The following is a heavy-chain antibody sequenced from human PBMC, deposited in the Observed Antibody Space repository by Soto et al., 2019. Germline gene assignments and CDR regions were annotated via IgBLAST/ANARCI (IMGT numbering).Heavy chain of an antibody. J-gene: IGHJ4*02. CDR2: IWYDGSNK. D-gene: IGHD1-26*01. CDR3: AREREIRSWDGAFDY. V-gene: IGHV3-33*01. CDR1: GFTFSSYG. Sequence: PGGSLRLSCAASGFTFSSYGMHWVRQAPGKGLEWVAVIWYDGSNKYYADSVKGRFTISRDNSKNTLYLQMNSLRAEDTAVYYCAREREIRSWDGAFDYWGQGT.